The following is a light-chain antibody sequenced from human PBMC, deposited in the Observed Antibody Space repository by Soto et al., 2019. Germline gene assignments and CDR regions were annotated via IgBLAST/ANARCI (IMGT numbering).Light chain of an antibody. J-gene: IGKJ1*01. Sequence: VLAQSPGTLSLSPGERATLSCRASQSVSSNYLAWYQHKPGQAPRLLIYGASSRATGIPDRFSGSGSGTDFTLTISRLEPEDFAVYYCQQYGSSRTFGQGTKVEIK. V-gene: IGKV3-20*01. CDR2: GAS. CDR3: QQYGSSRT. CDR1: QSVSSNY.